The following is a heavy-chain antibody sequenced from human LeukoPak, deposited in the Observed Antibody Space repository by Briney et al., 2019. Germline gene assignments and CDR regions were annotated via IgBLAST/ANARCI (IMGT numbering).Heavy chain of an antibody. CDR3: AREKGGSGWYRFDY. Sequence: GGSLRLSCAASGFTFSSYAMSWVRQAPGKGLEWVSGINWNGGSTGYADSVKGRFTISRDNAKNSLYLQMNSLRAEDTALYYCAREKGGSGWYRFDYWGQGTLVTVSS. J-gene: IGHJ4*02. CDR2: INWNGGST. CDR1: GFTFSSYA. V-gene: IGHV3-20*04. D-gene: IGHD6-19*01.